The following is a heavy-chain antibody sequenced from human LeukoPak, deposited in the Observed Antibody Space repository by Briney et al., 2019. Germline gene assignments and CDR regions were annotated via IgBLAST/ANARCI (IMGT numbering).Heavy chain of an antibody. D-gene: IGHD3-10*01. CDR3: ARGGYGSESFYNVISYY. V-gene: IGHV4-34*01. CDR1: GRPFSGCF. Sequence: KTSETLSLIYAVYGRPFSGCFWNWISDTPGKGLEWSGEISDRGYTKYYPTLKGRITIPVDTSKKHFFLQLASETAADTAVYYCARGGYGSESFYNVISYYWGQGTQITVSS. CDR2: ISDRGYT. J-gene: IGHJ4*02.